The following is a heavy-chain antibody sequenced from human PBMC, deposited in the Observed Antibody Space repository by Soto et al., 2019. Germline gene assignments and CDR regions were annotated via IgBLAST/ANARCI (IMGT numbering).Heavy chain of an antibody. CDR3: ARDPSGYDLPAY. V-gene: IGHV1-69*04. J-gene: IGHJ4*02. Sequence: GASAKLSCKDSRDRLSSCTSSWPRQARGQGLEWMGRIIPSLGIANYAQKFQGRVTITADKSTSTAYMELSSLRSEVTAVYYCARDPSGYDLPAYWGQGTLVTVTS. D-gene: IGHD5-12*01. CDR2: IIPSLGIA. CDR1: RDRLSSCT.